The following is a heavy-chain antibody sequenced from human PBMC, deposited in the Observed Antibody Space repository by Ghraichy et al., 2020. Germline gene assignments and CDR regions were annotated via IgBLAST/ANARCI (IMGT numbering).Heavy chain of an antibody. CDR2: IYHTGSR. J-gene: IGHJ4*02. CDR3: ARHVAVSGTRGFDY. D-gene: IGHD6-19*01. V-gene: IGHV4/OR15-8*02. CDR1: GGSITTNW. Sequence: SETLSLTCVVSGGSITTNWWSWVRQPPGKGLEWIGEIYHTGSRHYNPSLQSRLTISIDKAKDQLSLLLNSVTAAATAVYYCARHVAVSGTRGFDYWGQGTLVTVSS.